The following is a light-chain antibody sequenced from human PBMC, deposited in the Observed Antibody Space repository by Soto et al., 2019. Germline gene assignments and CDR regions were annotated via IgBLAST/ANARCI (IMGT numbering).Light chain of an antibody. CDR1: QSVSSK. Sequence: EIVMTQSPATLSVSPGERATLSCRASQSVSSKLAWYQQKPGQAPRLLIHTVSTREPGIPARFSGSGSETEFTLTISSLQSEDFAVYYCQQYNNWPPITFGQGTRLXX. J-gene: IGKJ5*01. V-gene: IGKV3D-15*01. CDR2: TVS. CDR3: QQYNNWPPIT.